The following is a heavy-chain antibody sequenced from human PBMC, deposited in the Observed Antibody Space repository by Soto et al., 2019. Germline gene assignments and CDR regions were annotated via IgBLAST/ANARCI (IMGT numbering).Heavy chain of an antibody. V-gene: IGHV1-58*01. J-gene: IGHJ6*02. CDR3: ARCIQQDYYYGMDV. CDR2: IVVGSGNT. D-gene: IGHD5-18*01. CDR1: GFTFTSPA. Sequence: ASVKVSCKASGFTFTSPAVQWVRQARGQRLEWIGWIVVGSGNTNYAQKFRGRVTMTTDTSTSTVYMELRNLRSDDTAVYYCARCIQQDYYYGMDVWGQGTTVTVSS.